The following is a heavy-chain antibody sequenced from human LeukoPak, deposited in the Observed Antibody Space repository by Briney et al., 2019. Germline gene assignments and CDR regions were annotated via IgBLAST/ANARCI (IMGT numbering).Heavy chain of an antibody. V-gene: IGHV3-11*04. Sequence: GGSLRLSCAASGFTFSDYYMSWIRQAPGKGLEWVSYISSTGSSIYYADSVKGRFTISRDNAKNSLYLQMNSLRAEDTAIYYCARGPYSSSWSAWFDPWGQGTLVTVSS. CDR3: ARGPYSSSWSAWFDP. D-gene: IGHD6-13*01. J-gene: IGHJ5*02. CDR1: GFTFSDYY. CDR2: ISSTGSSI.